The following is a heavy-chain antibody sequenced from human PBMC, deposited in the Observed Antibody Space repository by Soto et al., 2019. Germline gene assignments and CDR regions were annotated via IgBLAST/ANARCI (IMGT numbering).Heavy chain of an antibody. CDR1: GFSLSTSGVG. D-gene: IGHD4-17*01. CDR3: SHTPGVTKGFDY. J-gene: IGHJ4*02. Sequence: QITLKESGPTLVKPTQTLTLTCTFSGFSLSTSGVGVGWIRQPPGKALEWLALIYWDDDKRYSPSLKSRLTITKDTSKNQVVLTMTNMDPVDTATYYCSHTPGVTKGFDYWGQGTLVTVSS. V-gene: IGHV2-5*02. CDR2: IYWDDDK.